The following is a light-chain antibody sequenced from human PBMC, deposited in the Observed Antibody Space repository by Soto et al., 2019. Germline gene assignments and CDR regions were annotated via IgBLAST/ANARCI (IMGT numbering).Light chain of an antibody. Sequence: EVVLTQSPATLSLSPGERATLPCRANQSVSANYLAWYQQKPGQAPRLLIYGASSRATAIPDRFSGSGSGTDFTLTISRLEPEDFAVFYCHQYGSSPFTFGPGTKVDIK. CDR1: QSVSANY. J-gene: IGKJ3*01. V-gene: IGKV3-20*01. CDR3: HQYGSSPFT. CDR2: GAS.